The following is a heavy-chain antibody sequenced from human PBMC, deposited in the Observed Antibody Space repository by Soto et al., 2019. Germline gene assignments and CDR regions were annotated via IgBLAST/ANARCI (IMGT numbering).Heavy chain of an antibody. D-gene: IGHD6-13*01. V-gene: IGHV4-39*01. CDR2: IYYSGST. J-gene: IGHJ5*02. CDR3: ARHPRLGRIAAADRGFDP. Sequence: QLQLQESGPGLVKPSETLSLTCTVSGGSISSSSYYWGWIRQPPGKGLEWIGSIYYSGSTYYNPSLKSRVTISVDTSKNQFSLKLSSVTAADTAVYYCARHPRLGRIAAADRGFDPWGQGTLVTVSS. CDR1: GGSISSSSYY.